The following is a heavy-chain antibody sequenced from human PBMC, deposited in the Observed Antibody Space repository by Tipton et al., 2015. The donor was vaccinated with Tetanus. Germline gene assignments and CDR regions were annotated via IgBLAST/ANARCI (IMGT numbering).Heavy chain of an antibody. V-gene: IGHV3-11*01. D-gene: IGHD3-22*01. CDR3: ARGPTQNYYDPSGDGFDF. J-gene: IGHJ3*01. CDR1: GFTFSAYY. CDR2: ISHTGTTT. Sequence: GSLRLSCAASGFTFSAYYMSWIRLAPGKGLEWISYISHTGTTTYYSASVMGRFTVSRDNTKNSLYLEINSLRAEDTALYHCARGPTQNYYDPSGDGFDFWGQGTKVTVSS.